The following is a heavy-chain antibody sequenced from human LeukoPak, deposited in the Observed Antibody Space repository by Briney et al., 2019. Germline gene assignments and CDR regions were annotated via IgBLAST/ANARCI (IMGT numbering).Heavy chain of an antibody. D-gene: IGHD6-19*01. CDR2: IIPIFDTA. CDR1: GGTISSHA. J-gene: IGHJ6*03. V-gene: IGHV1-69*05. CDR3: ARGRGSSGWYGNYYYYMDV. Sequence: ASVKVSCKASGGTISSHAINWVRQAPGQGLEWMGGIIPIFDTANYAQKFQGRVTMTRNTSISTAYMELSSLRSEDTAVYYCARGRGSSGWYGNYYYYMDVWGKGTTVTISS.